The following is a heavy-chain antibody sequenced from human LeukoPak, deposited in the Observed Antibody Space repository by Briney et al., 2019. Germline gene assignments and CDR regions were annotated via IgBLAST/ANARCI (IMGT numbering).Heavy chain of an antibody. V-gene: IGHV1-2*02. CDR2: INPNSGGT. CDR3: ARDPSASYLEDYYYYYMDV. J-gene: IGHJ6*03. Sequence: GASVKVSCKASGYTFTGYYMHWVRQAPGQGLEWMGWINPNSGGTNYAQKFQGRVTMTRDTSISTAYMELSRLRSDDTAVYYCARDPSASYLEDYYYYYMDVWGKGTTVTVSS. CDR1: GYTFTGYY. D-gene: IGHD1-26*01.